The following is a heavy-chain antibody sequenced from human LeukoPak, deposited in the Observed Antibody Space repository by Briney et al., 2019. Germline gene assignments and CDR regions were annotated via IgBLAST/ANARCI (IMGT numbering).Heavy chain of an antibody. Sequence: SGTLSLTCAVYGGSFSGYYWSWIRQPPGKGLEWIGQISRRGNTNYNPSLKSRVTISVDTSKNQLSLKLSTVTAADTALYYCARHGEYYFDYGGQGTLVTVSS. CDR2: ISRRGNT. V-gene: IGHV4-34*01. J-gene: IGHJ4*02. CDR1: GGSFSGYY. CDR3: ARHGEYYFDY. D-gene: IGHD3-10*01.